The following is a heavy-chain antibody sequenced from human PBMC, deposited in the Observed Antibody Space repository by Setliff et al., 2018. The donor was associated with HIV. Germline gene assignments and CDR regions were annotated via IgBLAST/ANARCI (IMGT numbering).Heavy chain of an antibody. CDR3: ARAYFGSGIYY. D-gene: IGHD3-10*01. J-gene: IGHJ4*02. CDR1: GGSISNRY. Sequence: SETLSLTCTVSGGSISNRYWSWIRETPGKGLEWIGYIYTSGSTIYNPSLKSRVTISVDTSKNQFSLKLYSVTAADTAVYYCARAYFGSGIYYWGQGTLVTVSS. CDR2: IYTSGST. V-gene: IGHV4-4*09.